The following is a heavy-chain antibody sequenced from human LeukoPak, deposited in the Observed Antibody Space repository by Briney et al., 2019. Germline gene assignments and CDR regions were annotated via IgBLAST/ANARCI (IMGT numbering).Heavy chain of an antibody. CDR1: GFTFSSYA. D-gene: IGHD6-13*01. CDR2: ISGSGGST. Sequence: GGSLRLSCAASGFTFSSYAMSWVRQAPGKGLEWVSAISGSGGSTYYADSVKGRFTISRDNSKNTLYLQMNSLRDEDTAVYYCAKTIAAADHNFDYWGQGTLVTVSS. J-gene: IGHJ4*02. V-gene: IGHV3-23*01. CDR3: AKTIAAADHNFDY.